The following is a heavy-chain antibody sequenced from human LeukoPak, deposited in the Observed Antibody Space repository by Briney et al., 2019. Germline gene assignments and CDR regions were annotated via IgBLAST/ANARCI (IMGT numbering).Heavy chain of an antibody. CDR3: AKVGYYGSGKYMDV. CDR2: IRYDGSNK. J-gene: IGHJ6*03. CDR1: GFTFSSYG. V-gene: IGHV3-30*02. Sequence: GGSLRLSCAASGFTFSSYGMHWVRQAPGKGLEWVAFIRYDGSNKYYADSVKGRFTISRDNSKNMLYLQMNSLRAEDTAVYYCAKVGYYGSGKYMDVWGKGTTVTISS. D-gene: IGHD3-10*01.